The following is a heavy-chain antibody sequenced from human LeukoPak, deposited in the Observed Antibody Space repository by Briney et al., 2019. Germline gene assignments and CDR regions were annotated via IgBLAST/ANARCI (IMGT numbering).Heavy chain of an antibody. CDR1: GFTFSSYA. V-gene: IGHV3-30-3*01. J-gene: IGHJ4*02. D-gene: IGHD3-22*01. CDR3: ASSITPDYYDSSGSYNY. Sequence: GGSLRLSCAASGFTFSSYAMHWVRQAPGKGLEWVAVISYDGSNKYYADSVKGRFTISRDNSKNTLYLQMNSLRAEDTAVYYCASSITPDYYDSSGSYNYWGQGTLVTVSS. CDR2: ISYDGSNK.